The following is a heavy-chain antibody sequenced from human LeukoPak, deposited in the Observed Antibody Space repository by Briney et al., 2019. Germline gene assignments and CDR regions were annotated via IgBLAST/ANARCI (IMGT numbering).Heavy chain of an antibody. Sequence: PSETLSLTCTVSGGSISSSSYYWGWIRQPPGKGLEWIGSIYYSGSTYYNPSLKSRVTISVDTSKNQFSLKLSSVTAADTAVYYCARVGGCRRYCSSTRPRYSQLDYWGQGTLVTVSS. CDR2: IYYSGST. J-gene: IGHJ4*02. CDR1: GGSISSSSYY. D-gene: IGHD2-2*01. V-gene: IGHV4-39*07. CDR3: ARVGGCRRYCSSTRPRYSQLDY.